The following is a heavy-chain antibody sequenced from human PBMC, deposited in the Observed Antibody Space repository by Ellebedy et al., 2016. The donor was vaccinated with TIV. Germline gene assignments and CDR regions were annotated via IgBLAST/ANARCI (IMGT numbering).Heavy chain of an antibody. CDR1: GFTLDDYA. Sequence: PGGSLRLSCAASGFTLDDYAMHWVRQAPGKGLEWVSGISWNSGTIDYADSVKGRFTISRDNAKNCLYLQMNSLRAEDTALYYCSKGPTSMIMRGWFDPWGQGTLVTVSS. CDR2: ISWNSGTI. CDR3: SKGPTSMIMRGWFDP. V-gene: IGHV3-9*01. D-gene: IGHD5-18*01. J-gene: IGHJ5*02.